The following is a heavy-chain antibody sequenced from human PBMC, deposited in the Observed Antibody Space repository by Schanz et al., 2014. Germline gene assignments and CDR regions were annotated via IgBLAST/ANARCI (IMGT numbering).Heavy chain of an antibody. Sequence: QVHLVQSGAEVHKPGASLKISCKASGYTFTNFFLHWVRQATGQGLEWMGWMNPNSGNTGYAQKFQGRVTMTRNTAISTDYMELSSLRSEDTAVYYCARLGTGMAVAGSVIDSYYYCMDVWGEGTTVIVSS. CDR1: GYTFTNFF. J-gene: IGHJ6*03. D-gene: IGHD6-19*01. V-gene: IGHV1-8*02. CDR2: MNPNSGNT. CDR3: ARLGTGMAVAGSVIDSYYYCMDV.